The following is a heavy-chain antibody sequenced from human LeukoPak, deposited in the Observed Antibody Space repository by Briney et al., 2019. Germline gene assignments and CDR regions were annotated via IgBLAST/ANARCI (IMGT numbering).Heavy chain of an antibody. V-gene: IGHV3-48*01. CDR2: ISSGSRTI. Sequence: GGSLRLSCAASGFSFSGYSMNWVRQAPGRGLEWISYISSGSRTIFYADSVKGRFTISRDNSKNTVYLQMNSLRAEDTAVYYCAKDRRGCSSTSCYYRFDYWGQGTLVTVSS. CDR1: GFSFSGYS. CDR3: AKDRRGCSSTSCYYRFDY. J-gene: IGHJ4*02. D-gene: IGHD2-2*01.